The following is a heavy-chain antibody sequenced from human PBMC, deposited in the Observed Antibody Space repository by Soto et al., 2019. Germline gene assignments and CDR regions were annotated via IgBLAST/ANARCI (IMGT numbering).Heavy chain of an antibody. CDR1: GLTISNAW. J-gene: IGHJ6*02. Sequence: EVQLVESGGGFIYPGGSLRLSCAASGLTISNAWMNWVRQAPGKGLEWVGRIKTNAEGGTTDYAAAVKGRFTVSRDDSSNTLYLQMNSLKTEDTAVYYCTTGSVEGVWGQGTTVTVS. D-gene: IGHD2-15*01. V-gene: IGHV3-15*07. CDR2: IKTNAEGGTT. CDR3: TTGSVEGV.